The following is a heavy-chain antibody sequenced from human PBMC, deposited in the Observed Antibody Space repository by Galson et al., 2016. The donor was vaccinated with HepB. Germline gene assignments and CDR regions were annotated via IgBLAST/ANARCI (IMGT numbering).Heavy chain of an antibody. CDR3: TRDAMNYYGSGNYQFLIDY. CDR2: IWCDGTNK. Sequence: SLRLSCATSGFNFRNYGMHWVRQAPGKGLEWVAVIWCDGTNKYYADSVKGRFTITRDNSKNSLYLQMTSLRAEDTAVYYCTRDAMNYYGSGNYQFLIDYWGQGTLVTVSS. CDR1: GFNFRNYG. J-gene: IGHJ4*02. V-gene: IGHV3-33*01. D-gene: IGHD3-10*01.